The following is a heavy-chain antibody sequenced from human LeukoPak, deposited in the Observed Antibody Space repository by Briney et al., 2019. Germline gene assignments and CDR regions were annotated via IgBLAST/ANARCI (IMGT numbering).Heavy chain of an antibody. D-gene: IGHD5-12*01. CDR3: ARGGPDIVATTWFWVLDY. CDR1: GGSFSGYY. J-gene: IGHJ4*02. Sequence: PSETLSLTCAVYGGSFSGYYWSWIRQPPGKGLEWIGEINHSGSTNYNPSLKSRVTISVDTSKNQFSLKLSSVTAADTAVYYCARGGPDIVATTWFWVLDYWGQGTLVTVSS. V-gene: IGHV4-34*01. CDR2: INHSGST.